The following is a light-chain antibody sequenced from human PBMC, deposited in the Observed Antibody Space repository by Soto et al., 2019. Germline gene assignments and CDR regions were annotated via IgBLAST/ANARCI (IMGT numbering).Light chain of an antibody. CDR1: SSDVGGYNY. Sequence: QSALTQPASVSGSPGQSITISCTGTSSDVGGYNYVSWYQQHPGKAPKLMIYDVSNRPSGVSNRFSGSKSGNTASLTISGLQAEDEADYYCSPYTSSSDVVFGGGTQLTVL. V-gene: IGLV2-14*01. CDR3: SPYTSSSDVV. J-gene: IGLJ2*01. CDR2: DVS.